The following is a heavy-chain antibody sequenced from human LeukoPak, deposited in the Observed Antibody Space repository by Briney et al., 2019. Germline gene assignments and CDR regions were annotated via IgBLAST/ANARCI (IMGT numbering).Heavy chain of an antibody. Sequence: GGSLRLSCAASGFTFSSYAMSWVRQAPGKGLEWVSAISGSGGSTYYADSVKGRFTISRDNSKNTLYLQMNSLRAEDTAVYYCAKVSNYYDSSGYYLDDAFDIWGQGTMVTVPS. CDR2: ISGSGGST. CDR3: AKVSNYYDSSGYYLDDAFDI. J-gene: IGHJ3*02. CDR1: GFTFSSYA. D-gene: IGHD3-22*01. V-gene: IGHV3-23*01.